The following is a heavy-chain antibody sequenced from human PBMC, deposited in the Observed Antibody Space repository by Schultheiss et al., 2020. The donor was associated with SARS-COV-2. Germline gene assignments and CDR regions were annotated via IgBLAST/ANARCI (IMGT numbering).Heavy chain of an antibody. V-gene: IGHV3-23*01. J-gene: IGHJ4*02. CDR1: GFTFSSYA. CDR3: ARALIAVAGPFDY. D-gene: IGHD6-19*01. CDR2: ISGSGGST. Sequence: GESLKISCAASGFTFSSYAMSWVRQAPGKGLEWVSAISGSGGSTYYADSVKGRFTISRDNSKNTLYLQMNSLRAEDTAVYYCARALIAVAGPFDYWGQGTLVTVSS.